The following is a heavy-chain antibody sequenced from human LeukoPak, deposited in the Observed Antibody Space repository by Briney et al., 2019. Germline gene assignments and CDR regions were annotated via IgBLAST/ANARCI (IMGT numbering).Heavy chain of an antibody. CDR1: RFTFGNYG. CDR3: ARSLGETTFDY. CDR2: IWYDGSKK. V-gene: IGHV3-33*01. Sequence: GGSLRLSCAASRFTFGNYGMHWVRQAPGKGLEWAAVIWYDGSKKYYVDSVKGRFTISRDNSKNTVHLEMNSLRVEDTAVYYCARSLGETTFDYWGQGTLVTVPS. J-gene: IGHJ4*02. D-gene: IGHD3-16*01.